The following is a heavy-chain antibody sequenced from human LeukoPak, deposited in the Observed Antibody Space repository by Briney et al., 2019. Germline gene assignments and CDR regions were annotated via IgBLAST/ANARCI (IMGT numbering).Heavy chain of an antibody. V-gene: IGHV3-30*02. CDR3: AKDESRYYYASGSSPDY. J-gene: IGHJ4*02. CDR2: IRYDGSNK. Sequence: GGSLRLYCAASGFTFSSYGMHWVRQAPGKGLEWVAFIRYDGSNKYYADSVKGRFTISRDNSKNTLYLQMISLRAEDTAVYYCAKDESRYYYASGSSPDYWGQGTLVTVSS. CDR1: GFTFSSYG. D-gene: IGHD3-10*01.